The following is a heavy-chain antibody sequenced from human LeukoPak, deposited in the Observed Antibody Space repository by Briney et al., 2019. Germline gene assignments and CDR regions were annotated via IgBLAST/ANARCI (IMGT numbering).Heavy chain of an antibody. CDR1: GFTFSSYE. Sequence: GGSLRLSCAASGFTFSSYEMNWVRLAPGKGLEWVSDISSSGSTIDYADSVKGRFTISRDNAKNSLYLQMSSLRAEDTAVYYCAKDGAKRWLQFRSQYYYNMDVWGKGTTVTVSS. D-gene: IGHD5-24*01. J-gene: IGHJ6*03. V-gene: IGHV3-48*03. CDR2: ISSSGSTI. CDR3: AKDGAKRWLQFRSQYYYNMDV.